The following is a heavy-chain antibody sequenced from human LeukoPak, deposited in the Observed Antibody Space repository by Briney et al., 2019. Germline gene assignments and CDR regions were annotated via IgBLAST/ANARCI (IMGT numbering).Heavy chain of an antibody. J-gene: IGHJ6*02. CDR1: GYTFTSYA. V-gene: IGHV1-3*03. CDR3: ARGGSYAMDV. Sequence: EASVKVSCKASGYTFTSYAIHWVRQAPVQRLEWMGWINGGNGNAKYSQEFQGRVTITRDTSANTAYMELSSLRSEDMALYYCARGGSYAMDVWGQGTTVTVAS. D-gene: IGHD2-2*01. CDR2: INGGNGNA.